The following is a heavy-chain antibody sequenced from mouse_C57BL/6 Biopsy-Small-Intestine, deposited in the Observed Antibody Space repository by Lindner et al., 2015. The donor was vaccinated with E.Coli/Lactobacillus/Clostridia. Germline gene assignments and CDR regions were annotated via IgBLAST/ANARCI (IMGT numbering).Heavy chain of an antibody. J-gene: IGHJ4*01. Sequence: VQLQESGPELVQPGASVKISCKASGYSFVDYSMNWVKQSNGKSPEWIGVINPNYGTIRYNQIFRDKATLTVDHSSSTAYMQLKSLTSEDSAVYYCARRDYYDRSHYAMDYWGQGTSVTVSS. CDR3: ARRDYYDRSHYAMDY. D-gene: IGHD1-1*01. V-gene: IGHV1-39*01. CDR1: GYSFVDYS. CDR2: INPNYGTI.